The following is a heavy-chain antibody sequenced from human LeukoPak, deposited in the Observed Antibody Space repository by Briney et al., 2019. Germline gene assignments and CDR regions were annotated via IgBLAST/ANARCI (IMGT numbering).Heavy chain of an antibody. CDR2: IYTSGST. Sequence: SETLSLTCTVSGGSISSGSYYWSWIRQPAGKGLEWIGRIYTSGSTNYNPSLKSRVTISVDTSKNQFSLKLSSVTAADTAVYYCARGRYGSGNYYYYMDVWGKGTTVTISS. CDR3: ARGRYGSGNYYYYMDV. D-gene: IGHD3-10*01. V-gene: IGHV4-61*02. J-gene: IGHJ6*03. CDR1: GGSISSGSYY.